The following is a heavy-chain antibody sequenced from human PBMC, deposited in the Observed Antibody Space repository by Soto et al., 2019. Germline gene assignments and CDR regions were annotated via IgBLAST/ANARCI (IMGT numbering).Heavy chain of an antibody. D-gene: IGHD5-18*01. CDR2: IRSKAYGGTT. Sequence: GGSLRLSCTASGFTFGDYAMSWFRQAPGKGLEWVGFIRSKAYGGTTEYAASVKGRFTISRDDSKSIAYLQMNSLKTEDTAVYYCTRDVDIALEHSYGPAIDYWGQGTLVTVSS. J-gene: IGHJ4*02. V-gene: IGHV3-49*03. CDR3: TRDVDIALEHSYGPAIDY. CDR1: GFTFGDYA.